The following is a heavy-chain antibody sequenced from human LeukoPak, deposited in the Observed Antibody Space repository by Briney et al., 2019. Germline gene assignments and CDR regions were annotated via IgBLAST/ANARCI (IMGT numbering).Heavy chain of an antibody. D-gene: IGHD6-19*01. Sequence: KPSETLYLTCAVYGGSFSGYYWSWIRQPPGKGLEWIGEINHSGSTNYNPSLKSQVTISVDTSKNQFSLKLSSVTAADTAVYYCARFRTAVAVYYYYYGMDVWGQGTTVTVSS. CDR1: GGSFSGYY. CDR3: ARFRTAVAVYYYYYGMDV. V-gene: IGHV4-34*01. J-gene: IGHJ6*02. CDR2: INHSGST.